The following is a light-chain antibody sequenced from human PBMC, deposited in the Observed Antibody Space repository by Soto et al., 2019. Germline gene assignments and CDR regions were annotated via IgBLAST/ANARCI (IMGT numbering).Light chain of an antibody. V-gene: IGKV1-5*03. CDR1: QSISSW. Sequence: STLSASVGDRVTITCRASQSISSWLAWYQQKPGKAPNLLIYKASNLQSGVPSRFSGSGSGTEFTLIISSLQPDDFATYYCEQYAAYPLTFGGGTKVDIK. CDR3: EQYAAYPLT. CDR2: KAS. J-gene: IGKJ4*01.